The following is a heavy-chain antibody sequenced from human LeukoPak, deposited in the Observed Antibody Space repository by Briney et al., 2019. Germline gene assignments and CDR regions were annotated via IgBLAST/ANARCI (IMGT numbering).Heavy chain of an antibody. J-gene: IGHJ4*02. V-gene: IGHV3-21*01. Sequence: PGGSLRLSCAASGFTFSSYTMNWVRQAPGKGLDWVSSITSSSGHVFYADSVKGRFTISRDNAKNSLYLQMSSLTVEDTAVYYCARVRGYSRDYWGQGTLVTVSS. CDR2: ITSSSGHV. CDR1: GFTFSSYT. CDR3: ARVRGYSRDY. D-gene: IGHD6-13*01.